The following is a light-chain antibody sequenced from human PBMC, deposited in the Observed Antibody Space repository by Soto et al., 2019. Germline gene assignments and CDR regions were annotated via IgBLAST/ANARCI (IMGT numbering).Light chain of an antibody. V-gene: IGKV3-15*01. CDR1: QSVSSN. CDR2: GAS. J-gene: IGKJ1*01. Sequence: EIVMTQSPATLSVSPGERATLSCRASQSVSSNLAWYQQKPGQAPRLLLYGASNRATGIPARFSGSGSGTALTLTTSSLESADFEVYYCQQYNSWPQTFGQGTKVEIK. CDR3: QQYNSWPQT.